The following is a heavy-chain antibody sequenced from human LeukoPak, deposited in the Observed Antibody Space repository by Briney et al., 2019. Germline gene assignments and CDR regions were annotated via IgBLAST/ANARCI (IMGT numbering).Heavy chain of an antibody. CDR3: ARVGRGGRVSSSWSIDY. CDR1: GGSISSYY. J-gene: IGHJ4*02. V-gene: IGHV4-59*07. Sequence: SDTLSLTCTVSGGSISSYYWSWIRQPPGKGLEWIGYIYYSGSTNYNPSLKSRVTISVDTSKNQFSLKLSSVTAADTAVYYCARVGRGGRVSSSWSIDYWGQGTLVTVSS. D-gene: IGHD6-13*01. CDR2: IYYSGST.